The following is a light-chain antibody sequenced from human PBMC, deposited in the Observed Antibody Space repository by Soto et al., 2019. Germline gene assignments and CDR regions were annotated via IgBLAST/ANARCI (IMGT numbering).Light chain of an antibody. J-gene: IGLJ1*01. V-gene: IGLV2-14*01. CDR3: TSYYTSSPYV. Sequence: QSALTQPASVSGSPGQSIAISCTGTSSDVGGYNYVSWYQQHPGKAPKLMLYDVAIRPSGVSDRFSGSKSGNTASLTISGLQAEDEADYYCTSYYTSSPYVFGTGTKSPS. CDR2: DVA. CDR1: SSDVGGYNY.